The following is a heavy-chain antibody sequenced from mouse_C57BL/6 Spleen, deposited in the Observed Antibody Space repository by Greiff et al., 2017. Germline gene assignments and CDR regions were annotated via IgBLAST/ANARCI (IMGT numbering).Heavy chain of an antibody. Sequence: QVQLQQSGAELVKPGASVKLSCKASGYTFTSYWMHWVKQRPGQGLEWIGMIHPNSGSTNYNEKFKSKATLTVDKSSSTAYMQLSSLTSEDSAVYYCARSLYGNWYFDVWGTGTTVTVSS. CDR3: ARSLYGNWYFDV. V-gene: IGHV1-64*01. D-gene: IGHD2-1*01. CDR1: GYTFTSYW. CDR2: IHPNSGST. J-gene: IGHJ1*03.